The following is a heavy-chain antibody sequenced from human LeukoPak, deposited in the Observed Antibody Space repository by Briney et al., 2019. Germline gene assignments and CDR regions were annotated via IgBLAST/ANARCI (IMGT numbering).Heavy chain of an antibody. CDR1: GFTVSSNY. J-gene: IGHJ4*02. Sequence: GGSLRLSCAASGFTVSSNYMSWVRQAPGKGLEWVSVIYSGGSTYYADSVKGRFTISRDNSKNTLYLQINSLRAEDTAVYYCARDENGSYFPSDYWGQGTLVTVSS. CDR3: ARDENGSYFPSDY. CDR2: IYSGGST. V-gene: IGHV3-53*01. D-gene: IGHD1-26*01.